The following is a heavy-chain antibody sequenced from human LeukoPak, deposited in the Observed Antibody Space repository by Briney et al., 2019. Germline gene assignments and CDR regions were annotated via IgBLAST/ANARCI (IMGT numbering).Heavy chain of an antibody. CDR3: AKDLRRFVYCSNDY. J-gene: IGHJ4*02. V-gene: IGHV3-30*02. Sequence: GGSLRLSCAASGFTFSSYGMHWVRQAPGKGLEWVAFIRYDGSNKYYADSVKGRFTISRDNSKNTLYLQMNSLRAEDTAVYYCAKDLRRFVYCSNDYWGQGTLVTVSS. CDR1: GFTFSSYG. CDR2: IRYDGSNK. D-gene: IGHD2-2*01.